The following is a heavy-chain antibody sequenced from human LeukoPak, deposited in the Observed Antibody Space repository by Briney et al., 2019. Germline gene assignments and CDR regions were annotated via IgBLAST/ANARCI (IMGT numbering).Heavy chain of an antibody. CDR2: IKSKTDGGTT. CDR1: GFTFSNAW. D-gene: IGHD4-17*01. Sequence: GGSLRLSCAASGFTFSNAWMSWVRQAPEKGLEWVGRIKSKTDGGTTDYAAPVKGRFTISRDDSKNTLYLQMNSLKTEDTAVYYCTTHLDYGDYSFDYWGQGTLVTVSS. J-gene: IGHJ4*02. CDR3: TTHLDYGDYSFDY. V-gene: IGHV3-15*01.